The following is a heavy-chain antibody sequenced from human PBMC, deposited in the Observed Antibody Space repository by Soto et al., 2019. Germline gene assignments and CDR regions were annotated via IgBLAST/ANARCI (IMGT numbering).Heavy chain of an antibody. CDR1: GYSYTKYG. D-gene: IGHD2-2*01. CDR3: AAPGCSRNSCHNYYDYGMEV. CDR2: INRGNGDT. J-gene: IGHJ6*02. Sequence: ASVKVSCETSGYSYTKYGLHWVGQARGQRLEWMGWINRGNGDTKYLQKFQSRVTITRDTSATTAYMELSSLRSEDSAVFYCAAPGCSRNSCHNYYDYGMEVWG. V-gene: IGHV1-3*01.